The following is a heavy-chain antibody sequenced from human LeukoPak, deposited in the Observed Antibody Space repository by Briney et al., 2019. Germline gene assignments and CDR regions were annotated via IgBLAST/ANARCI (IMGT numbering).Heavy chain of an antibody. Sequence: ASVKVSCKASGYTFTSYGISWVRQAPGKGLEWMGGFDPEDGETIYAQKFQGRVTMTEDTSTDTAYRELSSLRSEDTAVYYCATGQQLTLDYWGQGTLVTVSS. J-gene: IGHJ4*02. CDR2: FDPEDGET. CDR3: ATGQQLTLDY. CDR1: GYTFTSYG. V-gene: IGHV1-24*01. D-gene: IGHD6-13*01.